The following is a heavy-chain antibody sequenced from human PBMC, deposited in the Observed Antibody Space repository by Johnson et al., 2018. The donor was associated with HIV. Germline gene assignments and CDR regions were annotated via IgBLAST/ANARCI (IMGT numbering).Heavy chain of an antibody. CDR3: AKDMGAYQLLYAFDI. Sequence: QVQLVESGGGVVQPGRSLRLSCAASGFTFSSYGMHWVRQAPGKGLEWVAVIWYDGSNKYYADSVKGRFTISRDNSKNTLYLQMNSLSAEDTAVYYCAKDMGAYQLLYAFDIWGQGTMVTVSS. V-gene: IGHV3-33*06. J-gene: IGHJ3*02. CDR1: GFTFSSYG. CDR2: IWYDGSNK. D-gene: IGHD2-2*02.